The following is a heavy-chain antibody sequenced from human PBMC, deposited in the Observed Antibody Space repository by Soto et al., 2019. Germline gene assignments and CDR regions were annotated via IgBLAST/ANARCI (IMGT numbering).Heavy chain of an antibody. Sequence: QLQLQESGSGLVKPSQTLSLTCAVSGGSISSGGYSWSWIRQPPGKGLEWIGYIYHSGSTYYNPSLKSRVTISVDRSKNQCSLKLSSVTAADTAVYYCARENAYCGGDCFPWYFDLWGRGTLVTVSS. CDR3: ARENAYCGGDCFPWYFDL. V-gene: IGHV4-30-2*01. CDR1: GGSISSGGYS. D-gene: IGHD2-21*02. CDR2: IYHSGST. J-gene: IGHJ2*01.